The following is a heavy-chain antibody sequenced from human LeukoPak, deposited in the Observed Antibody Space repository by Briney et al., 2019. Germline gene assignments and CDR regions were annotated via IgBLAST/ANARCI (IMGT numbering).Heavy chain of an antibody. CDR2: ISSSGSTI. CDR1: GFTFSDYY. D-gene: IGHD1-26*01. V-gene: IGHV3-11*01. CDR3: ASTSGSYYSYYGMDV. Sequence: GGSLRLSCAASGFTFSDYYMSWIRQAPGKGLEWVSYISSSGSTIYYADSVKGRFTISRDNAKNSLYLQMNSLRAEDTAVYYCASTSGSYYSYYGMDVWGQGTTVTVSS. J-gene: IGHJ6*02.